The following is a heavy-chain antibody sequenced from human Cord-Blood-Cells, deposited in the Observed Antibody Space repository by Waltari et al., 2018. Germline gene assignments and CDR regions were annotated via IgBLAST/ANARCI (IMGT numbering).Heavy chain of an antibody. CDR2: IYYRGST. CDR3: ARGGSIAARRDWFDP. CDR1: GGSISSYY. Sequence: QVQLQESGPGLVKPSETLSLTCPVSGGSISSYYWSWIRQPPGKGLEWIGYIYYRGSTNYNPSLKSRVTISVDTSKNQFSLKLSSVTAADTAVYYCARGGSIAARRDWFDPWGQGTLVTVSS. V-gene: IGHV4-59*01. J-gene: IGHJ5*02. D-gene: IGHD6-6*01.